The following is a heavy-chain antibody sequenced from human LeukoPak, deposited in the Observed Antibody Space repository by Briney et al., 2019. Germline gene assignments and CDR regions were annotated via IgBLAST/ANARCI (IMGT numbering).Heavy chain of an antibody. V-gene: IGHV3-21*01. J-gene: IGHJ6*02. Sequence: GGSLRLSCAASGFTFSSYSMSWVRQAPGKGLEWVSSISSSSSYIYYADSVKGRFTISRDNAKNSLYLRMNSLRAEDTAVYYCAREGRLLWFGELSDYYYGMDVWGQGTTVTVSS. CDR1: GFTFSSYS. D-gene: IGHD3-10*01. CDR2: ISSSSSYI. CDR3: AREGRLLWFGELSDYYYGMDV.